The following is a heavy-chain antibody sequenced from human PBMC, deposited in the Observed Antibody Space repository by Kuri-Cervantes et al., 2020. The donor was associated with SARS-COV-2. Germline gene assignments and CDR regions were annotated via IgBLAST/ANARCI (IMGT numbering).Heavy chain of an antibody. V-gene: IGHV4-39*01. J-gene: IGHJ5*02. CDR1: GGSISSSSYY. Sequence: SETLSLTCTVSGGSISSSSYYWGWIRQPPGKGLEGIGSIYYSGSTYYNPAPKSRVTISVDTSKNQFSLKLSSVTAADTAVYYCARQMMSSITIFGVVIKRNGFDPWGQGTLVTVSS. D-gene: IGHD3-3*01. CDR2: IYYSGST. CDR3: ARQMMSSITIFGVVIKRNGFDP.